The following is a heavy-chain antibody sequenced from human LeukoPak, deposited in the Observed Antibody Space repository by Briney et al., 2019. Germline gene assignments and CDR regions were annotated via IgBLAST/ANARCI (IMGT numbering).Heavy chain of an antibody. D-gene: IGHD1-1*01. CDR3: ARVLSNWNYHDY. CDR2: INPNSGGT. Sequence: MGWINPNSGGTNYAQKFQGRVTMTRDTSISTAYMELSRLRSDDTAVYYCARVLSNWNYHDYWGQGTLVTVSS. J-gene: IGHJ4*02. V-gene: IGHV1-2*02.